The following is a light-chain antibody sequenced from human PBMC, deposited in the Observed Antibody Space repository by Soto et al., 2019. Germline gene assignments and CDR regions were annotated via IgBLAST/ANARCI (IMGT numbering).Light chain of an antibody. CDR3: QQSYSAPLT. V-gene: IGKV1-39*01. CDR1: QTISSY. Sequence: DIQMTQSPSSLSASVGDRVTITCRASQTISSYLTWYQQKPGKAPKLLIYSTSSLQSGIPSRFSGSGSGTDFTLTISSLQPEDFATYYCQQSYSAPLTFGPRTRVDLK. CDR2: STS. J-gene: IGKJ3*01.